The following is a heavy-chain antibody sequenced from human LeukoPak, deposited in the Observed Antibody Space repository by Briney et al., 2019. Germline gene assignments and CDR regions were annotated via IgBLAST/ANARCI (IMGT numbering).Heavy chain of an antibody. V-gene: IGHV5-51*01. CDR3: ARQGTASVYGDSIDY. CDR2: IYPGDSDM. Sequence: GESLKISCKASGYSFTSYWIGWVRRMPGKGLEWMGIIYPGDSDMRYNPSFQGQVTISADRSISTAYLQWSSLKASDTAMYYCARQGTASVYGDSIDYWGQGTLVTVSS. J-gene: IGHJ4*02. CDR1: GYSFTSYW. D-gene: IGHD4-17*01.